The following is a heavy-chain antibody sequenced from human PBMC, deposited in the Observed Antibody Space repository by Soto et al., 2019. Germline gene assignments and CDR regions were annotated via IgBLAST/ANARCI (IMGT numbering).Heavy chain of an antibody. D-gene: IGHD2-2*01. V-gene: IGHV3-23*01. J-gene: IGHJ6*02. Sequence: GGSLRLSCAASGFTFSSYAMSWVRQAPGKGLEWVSAISGSGGSTYYAGSVKGRFTISRDNSKNTLYLQMNSLRAEDTAVYYCAKGIVVVPAAMWFGDGMDVWGQGTTVTVSS. CDR3: AKGIVVVPAAMWFGDGMDV. CDR2: ISGSGGST. CDR1: GFTFSSYA.